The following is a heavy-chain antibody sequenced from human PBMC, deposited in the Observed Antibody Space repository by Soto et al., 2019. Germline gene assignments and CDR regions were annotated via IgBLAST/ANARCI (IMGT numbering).Heavy chain of an antibody. V-gene: IGHV3-30*18. CDR1: GFTFSNYG. J-gene: IGHJ6*02. D-gene: IGHD1-1*01. CDR3: AKSRDAYNFYFYYGMDV. Sequence: QVQLVESGGGVVQPGTSLRLSCAASGFTFSNYGMHWVRQTPGKGLECVALILYDGSNKYYADSVKGRFTSSRDNSKNTLYLQVSSLRAEDTAVYYCAKSRDAYNFYFYYGMDVWGQGTSVTVSS. CDR2: ILYDGSNK.